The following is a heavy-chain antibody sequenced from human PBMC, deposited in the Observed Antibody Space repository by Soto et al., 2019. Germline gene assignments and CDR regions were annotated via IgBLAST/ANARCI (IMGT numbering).Heavy chain of an antibody. Sequence: VKVSCKASGGTFSSYAISWVRQAPGQGLEWMGGIIPIFGTANYAQKFQGRVTITADESTSTAYMELSSLRSEDTAVYYCARVATYYYDSSGYYYRNGFDPWGQGTLLTVSS. D-gene: IGHD3-22*01. V-gene: IGHV1-69*01. CDR1: GGTFSSYA. CDR3: ARVATYYYDSSGYYYRNGFDP. CDR2: IIPIFGTA. J-gene: IGHJ5*02.